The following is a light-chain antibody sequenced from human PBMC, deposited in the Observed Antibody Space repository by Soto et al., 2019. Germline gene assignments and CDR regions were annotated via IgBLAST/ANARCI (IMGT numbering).Light chain of an antibody. CDR2: GAS. V-gene: IGKV3-15*01. J-gene: IGKJ1*01. Sequence: EIVMTQSPATLSVSPGERATLSCRASQSVSSKLAWYQQKPGQAPRLLIYGASTRATGIPARFSGSGSETEFTLTISSLQSEDFAVYYCQQYNTWQGVGQGTKVDIK. CDR1: QSVSSK. CDR3: QQYNTWQG.